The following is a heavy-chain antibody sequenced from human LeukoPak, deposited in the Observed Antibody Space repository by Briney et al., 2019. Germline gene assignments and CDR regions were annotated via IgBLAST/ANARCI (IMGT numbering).Heavy chain of an antibody. D-gene: IGHD5-24*01. J-gene: IGHJ4*02. CDR2: IKSKTDGGTT. CDR1: GFTFSNAW. CDR3: TTVEVATSHALGY. Sequence: GGSLRLSCAASGFTFSNAWMSWVRQAPGKGLEWVGRIKSKTDGGTTDYTAPVKGRFTISGDDSKNTLYLQMNTLKTEDTAVYYCTTVEVATSHALGYWGQGTLVTVSS. V-gene: IGHV3-15*01.